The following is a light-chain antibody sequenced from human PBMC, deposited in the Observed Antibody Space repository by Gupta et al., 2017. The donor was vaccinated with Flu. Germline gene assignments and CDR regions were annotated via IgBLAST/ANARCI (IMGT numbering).Light chain of an antibody. CDR1: QSVSSSY. Sequence: EIVLTQSPGTLSLSPGERATLSCSASQSVSSSYLAWYQQKPGQAPMLLIYGASSRANGIPDRFSGSGSGTDFTLTISRLEPEDFAVYYCQQYGSSPTFGQGTKVEIK. V-gene: IGKV3-20*01. CDR3: QQYGSSPT. J-gene: IGKJ1*01. CDR2: GAS.